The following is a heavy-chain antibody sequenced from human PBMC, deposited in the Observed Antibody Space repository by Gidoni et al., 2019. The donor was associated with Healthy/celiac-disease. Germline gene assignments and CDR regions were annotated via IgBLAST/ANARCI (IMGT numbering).Heavy chain of an antibody. J-gene: IGHJ4*02. Sequence: QVQLQQWGEALLKPPETLSLTCAVYGGSLGGYSWSWIRQPPGKGLEWIGEINPSGSTNYNPSLKSRVTISVDTSKHQFSLKLCSVTAADTAVYYCARDLGYSYDHIDYWGQGTLVTVSS. CDR1: GGSLGGYS. CDR3: ARDLGYSYDHIDY. D-gene: IGHD5-18*01. CDR2: INPSGST. V-gene: IGHV4-34*01.